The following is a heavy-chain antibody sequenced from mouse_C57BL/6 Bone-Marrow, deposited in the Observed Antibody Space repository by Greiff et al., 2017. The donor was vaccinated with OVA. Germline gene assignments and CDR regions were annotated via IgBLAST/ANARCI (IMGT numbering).Heavy chain of an antibody. CDR1: GYTFTDYF. CDR2: INPYNGGT. V-gene: IGHV1-19*01. J-gene: IGHJ1*03. CDR3: ARKLRIFPWYFDV. Sequence: VQLQQSGPVLVKPGASVKMSCKASGYTFTDYFMNWVKPSHGTSLAWIGVINPYNGGTSYNQKFKGKATLTVDKSSSTAYMELDSLTSEDSAVYYCARKLRIFPWYFDVWGTGTTVTVSS. D-gene: IGHD1-1*01.